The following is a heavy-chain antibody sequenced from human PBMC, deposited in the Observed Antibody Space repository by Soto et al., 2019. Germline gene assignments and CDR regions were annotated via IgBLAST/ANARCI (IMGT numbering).Heavy chain of an antibody. J-gene: IGHJ4*02. CDR2: INPGIGST. V-gene: IGHV1-46*01. CDR3: ARQFCTGTSCYPYFDY. Sequence: QVQLVQSGAEVKHSGASMKVSCKASGYTFTSNYLHWIRQAPGQGREWMGTINPGIGSTTYAENFQGRVAITRDTSTSTVHLELSSLIFEDTAVYYCARQFCTGTSCYPYFDYWGQGSLITVSS. D-gene: IGHD2-2*01. CDR1: GYTFTSNY.